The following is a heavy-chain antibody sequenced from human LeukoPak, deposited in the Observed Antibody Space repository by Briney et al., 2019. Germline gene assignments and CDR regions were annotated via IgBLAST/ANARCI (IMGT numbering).Heavy chain of an antibody. D-gene: IGHD6-13*01. CDR2: IKQDGSEK. Sequence: PGGSLRLSCAASGFTFSSYWMSWVRQAPGKGLEWVATIKQDGSEKYYVDSVKGRFTISRDNAKNSLYLQMNSLRAEDTAVYYCARHKYSSSWYEGLDAFDIWGQGTMVTVSS. J-gene: IGHJ3*02. V-gene: IGHV3-7*01. CDR3: ARHKYSSSWYEGLDAFDI. CDR1: GFTFSSYW.